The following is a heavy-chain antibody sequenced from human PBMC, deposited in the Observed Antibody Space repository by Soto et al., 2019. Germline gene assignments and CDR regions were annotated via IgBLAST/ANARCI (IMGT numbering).Heavy chain of an antibody. J-gene: IGHJ4*02. CDR3: AKSYSSNWYDYFDY. V-gene: IGHV3-23*01. Sequence: GGSLRLSCAASEFTFSTYAMSWVRQAQGKGLEWVSAFSGSGGSTYYADSVKGRFTISRDTSKNTLYLQTNSLRAEDTALYYCAKSYSSNWYDYFDYWGQGTLVTVSS. D-gene: IGHD6-13*01. CDR2: FSGSGGST. CDR1: EFTFSTYA.